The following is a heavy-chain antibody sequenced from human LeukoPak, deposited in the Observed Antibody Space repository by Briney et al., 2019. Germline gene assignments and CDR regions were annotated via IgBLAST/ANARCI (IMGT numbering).Heavy chain of an antibody. CDR3: ARRGITYSSSFFAY. Sequence: PSETLSLTCTVSGDSIGNSTYYWAWVRQPPGKGLEWLGCIFYSGSTYYNPSLKSRVVKSVDTSKNQLSLPLHPVTAADTATFYCARRGITYSSSFFAYWGQGPLVSVSS. CDR2: IFYSGST. J-gene: IGHJ4*02. D-gene: IGHD6-13*01. CDR1: GDSIGNSTYY. V-gene: IGHV4-39*01.